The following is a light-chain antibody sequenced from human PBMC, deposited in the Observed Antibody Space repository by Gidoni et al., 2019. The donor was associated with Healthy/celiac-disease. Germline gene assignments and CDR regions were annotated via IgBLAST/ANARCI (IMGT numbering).Light chain of an antibody. V-gene: IGKV1-33*01. J-gene: IGKJ4*01. CDR1: QDISNY. CDR3: QQYATLPLT. Sequence: EIQMTQSPSSLSASVGDRVTSTCQASQDISNYLNLYQQKPGKAPKLLIYDASNLETGVPSRFSGSGSGTDFTFTISSLQPEYIATYYCQQYATLPLTFGGXTKVEIK. CDR2: DAS.